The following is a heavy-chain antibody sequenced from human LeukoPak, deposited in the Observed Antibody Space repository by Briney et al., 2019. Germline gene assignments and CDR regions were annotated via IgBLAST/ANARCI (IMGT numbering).Heavy chain of an antibody. CDR1: GFTFSSYS. J-gene: IGHJ6*02. D-gene: IGHD3-3*01. V-gene: IGHV3-21*01. CDR2: ISSSSYI. CDR3: ARGDRYYDFWSGYFYYYYGMDV. Sequence: SGGSLRLSCAASGFTFSSYSMNWVRQAPGKGLEWVSSISSSSYIYYADSVKGRFTISRDNAKNSLYLQMNSLRAEDTAVYYCARGDRYYDFWSGYFYYYYGMDVWGQGTTVTVSS.